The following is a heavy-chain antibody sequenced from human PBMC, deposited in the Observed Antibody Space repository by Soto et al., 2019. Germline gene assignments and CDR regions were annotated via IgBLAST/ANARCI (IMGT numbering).Heavy chain of an antibody. D-gene: IGHD3-10*01. J-gene: IGHJ4*02. V-gene: IGHV4-30-2*01. Sequence: QLQLQESGSRLVKPSQTLSLTCAVSGGSISGGGFSWSWIRQPPGKGLEWIGYILHTGGTQYNPSLKSRVSMSVDKSKNQFSLHLTSVTAADMAVYYCARLQFGEGFDYWGQGALVTVSS. CDR2: ILHTGGT. CDR1: GGSISGGGFS. CDR3: ARLQFGEGFDY.